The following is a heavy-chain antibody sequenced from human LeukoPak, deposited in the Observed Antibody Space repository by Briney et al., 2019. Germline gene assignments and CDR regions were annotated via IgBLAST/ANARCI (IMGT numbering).Heavy chain of an antibody. CDR2: INHSGST. CDR1: GGCLGGSY. D-gene: IGHD3-3*01. Sequence: SEPLSHNCDVNGGCLGGSYWSLIRPPPAPALHLIGEINHSGSTNYNPSLKSRVTISVDTSKNQFSLKLSSVTAADTAVYYCARGVTIFGVVILDPWGQGTLVTVSS. J-gene: IGHJ5*02. V-gene: IGHV4-34*01. CDR3: ARGVTIFGVVILDP.